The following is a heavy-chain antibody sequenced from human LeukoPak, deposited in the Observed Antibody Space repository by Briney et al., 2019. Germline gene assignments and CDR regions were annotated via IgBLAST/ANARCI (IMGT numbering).Heavy chain of an antibody. CDR3: ARGSFGRTVTYYDFWSGYYHYYYMDV. D-gene: IGHD3-3*01. CDR2: IIPIFGTA. Sequence: GASVKVSCKASGGTFSSYAISWVRQAPGQGLEWMGGIIPIFGTANYAQKFQGRVTITRNTSMSTAYMELSSLRSEDTAVYYCARGSFGRTVTYYDFWSGYYHYYYMDVWGKGTTVTVSS. J-gene: IGHJ6*03. V-gene: IGHV1-69*05. CDR1: GGTFSSYA.